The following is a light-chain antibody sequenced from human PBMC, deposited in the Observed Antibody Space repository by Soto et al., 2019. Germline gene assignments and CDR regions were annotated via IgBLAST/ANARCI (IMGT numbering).Light chain of an antibody. CDR1: QSVNSSY. V-gene: IGKV3-20*01. CDR2: GAS. J-gene: IGKJ1*01. CDR3: QQYRNSPQT. Sequence: EIVLTQSPGTLSLSPGERVTLSCRASQSVNSSYLAWYQHKPGQAPRLLIYGASTRATGIPDRFSGSGSGTDFTLTIARLEPGDFAVYYCQQYRNSPQTFGQGTKVDIK.